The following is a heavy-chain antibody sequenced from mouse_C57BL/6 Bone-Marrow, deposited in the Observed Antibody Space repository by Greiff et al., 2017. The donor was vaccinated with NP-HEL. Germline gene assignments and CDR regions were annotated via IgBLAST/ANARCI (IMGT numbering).Heavy chain of an antibody. CDR1: GYTFTSYW. Sequence: QVQLKQSGAELVKPGASVKLSCKASGYTFTSYWMHWVKQRPGQGLEWIGMIHPNSGSTNYNEKFKSKATLTVDKSSSTAYMQLSSLTSEDSAVYYCAYHGRFFDYWGQGTTLTVSS. CDR2: IHPNSGST. CDR3: AYHGRFFDY. J-gene: IGHJ2*01. V-gene: IGHV1-64*01. D-gene: IGHD5-5*01.